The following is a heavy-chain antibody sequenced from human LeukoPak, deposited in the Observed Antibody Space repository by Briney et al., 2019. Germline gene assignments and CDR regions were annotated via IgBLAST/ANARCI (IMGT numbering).Heavy chain of an antibody. V-gene: IGHV4-39*07. J-gene: IGHJ4*02. D-gene: IGHD5-18*01. CDR3: ARGAAGYSYG. Sequence: SETLSLTCTVFGDSVSSSNYYWAWFRQPPGKGLDWIGSLYYDGRTYYSPSLESRVTVSVDTSKNQFSLRLSSVTAADTAMYYCARGAAGYSYGWGQGTLVTVSS. CDR2: LYYDGRT. CDR1: GDSVSSSNYY.